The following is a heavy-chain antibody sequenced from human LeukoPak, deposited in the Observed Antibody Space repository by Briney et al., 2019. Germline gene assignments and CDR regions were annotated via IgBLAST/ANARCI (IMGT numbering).Heavy chain of an antibody. CDR1: GGSISSSSYY. J-gene: IGHJ4*02. Sequence: PSETLSLTCTVSGGSISSSSYYWGWIRQPPGKGLEWIGSIYYSGSTYYNPSLKSRVTISVDTSKNQFSLKLSSVTAADTAVYYCVRVGIVGASSLDYWGQGTLVTVSS. V-gene: IGHV4-39*07. CDR3: VRVGIVGASSLDY. D-gene: IGHD1-26*01. CDR2: IYYSGST.